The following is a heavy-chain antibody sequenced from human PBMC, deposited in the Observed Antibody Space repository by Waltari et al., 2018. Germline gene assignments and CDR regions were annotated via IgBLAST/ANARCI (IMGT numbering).Heavy chain of an antibody. J-gene: IGHJ6*02. CDR1: GYTFTSYG. D-gene: IGHD6-19*01. Sequence: QVQLVQSGAEVTKPGASVTVSCKASGYTFTSYGISWVRQAPGQGLEWMGWISAYNGNTNYAQKLQGRVTMTTDTSTSTAYMELRSLRSDDTAVYYCAREYSSGWSSVGYYYYYGMDVWGQGTTVTVSS. CDR2: ISAYNGNT. CDR3: AREYSSGWSSVGYYYYYGMDV. V-gene: IGHV1-18*01.